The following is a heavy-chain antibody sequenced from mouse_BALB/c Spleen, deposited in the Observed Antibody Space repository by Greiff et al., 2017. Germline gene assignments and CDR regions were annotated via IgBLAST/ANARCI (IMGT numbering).Heavy chain of an antibody. CDR3: ARLVITTRAMDY. V-gene: IGHV1-9*01. J-gene: IGHJ4*01. CDR1: GYTFSSYW. Sequence: QVQLKESGAELMKPGASVKISCKATGYTFSSYWIEWVKQRPGHGLEWIGEILPGSGSTNYNEKFKGKATFTADTSSNTAYMQLSSLTSEDSAVYYCARLVITTRAMDYWGQGTSVTVSS. CDR2: ILPGSGST. D-gene: IGHD1-2*01.